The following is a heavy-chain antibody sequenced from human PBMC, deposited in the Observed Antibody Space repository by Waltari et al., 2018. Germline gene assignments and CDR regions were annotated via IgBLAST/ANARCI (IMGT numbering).Heavy chain of an antibody. D-gene: IGHD2-2*01. CDR1: GGSISSYY. Sequence: QVQLQESGPGLVKPSETLSLTCTVSGGSISSYYWSWIRQPAGKGLEWIGRIYTSGSTNSNPSLKSRVTMSVDTSKNQFSLKLSSVTAADTAVYYCAREGRQYCSSTSCYRGYYYYYMDVWGKGTTVTISS. CDR2: IYTSGST. J-gene: IGHJ6*03. V-gene: IGHV4-4*07. CDR3: AREGRQYCSSTSCYRGYYYYYMDV.